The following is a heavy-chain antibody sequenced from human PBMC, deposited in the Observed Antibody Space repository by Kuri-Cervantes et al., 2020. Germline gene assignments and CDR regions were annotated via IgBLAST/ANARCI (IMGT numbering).Heavy chain of an antibody. Sequence: GSLRLSCAVYGGSFSGYYWSWIRQPPGKGLEWIGEINHSGSTNYNPSLKSRVTISVDTSKNQFSLKLSSVTAADTAVYYCARAGRVRSPLFSYYYGLDVWGRGTTVTVSS. CDR2: INHSGST. CDR3: ARAGRVRSPLFSYYYGLDV. J-gene: IGHJ6*02. CDR1: GGSFSGYY. D-gene: IGHD3-16*01. V-gene: IGHV4-34*01.